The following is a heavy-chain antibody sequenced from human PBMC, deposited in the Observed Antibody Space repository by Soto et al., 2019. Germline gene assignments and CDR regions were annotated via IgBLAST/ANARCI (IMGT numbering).Heavy chain of an antibody. V-gene: IGHV2-5*02. Sequence: SGPELVNPTQTLTLACSFCGFSLSSRGVAVGWIRQPPGKALEWLALIYWDDAKRYSPSLRSRLTITKDTSKNQVVLTMTNMDPVDTATYYCAHRPIYCSGGSCFYDAFDIWGQGTMVTVSS. D-gene: IGHD2-15*01. J-gene: IGHJ3*02. CDR3: AHRPIYCSGGSCFYDAFDI. CDR1: GFSLSSRGVA. CDR2: IYWDDAK.